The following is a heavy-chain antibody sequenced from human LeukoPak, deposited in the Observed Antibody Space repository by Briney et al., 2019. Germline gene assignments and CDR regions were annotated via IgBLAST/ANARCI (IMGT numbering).Heavy chain of an antibody. V-gene: IGHV3-23*01. D-gene: IGHD5-18*01. CDR2: ISGSGGSA. CDR1: GSTFSSYA. CDR3: AKDGIRGYSYGFAYFDY. J-gene: IGHJ4*02. Sequence: GGSLRLSCAASGSTFSSYAMSWVRQAPGKGLEWVSTISGSGGSAYYADSVKGRFTISRDNSKNTLYLQMNSLRAEDTAVYYCAKDGIRGYSYGFAYFDYWGQGTLVTVSS.